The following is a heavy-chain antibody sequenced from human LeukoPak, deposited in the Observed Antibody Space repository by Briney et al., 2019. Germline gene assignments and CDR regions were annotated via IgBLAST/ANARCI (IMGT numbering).Heavy chain of an antibody. Sequence: GGSLTLSCAASGFTFRNYAMSWVRQAPGKGLEWVSAVSGRDDSTYYADSVKGRFTISRDNSKNTLYLQMNSLRAEDTAVYYCAKWGDYDILTGYYDSDYWGQGTLVTVSS. CDR2: VSGRDDST. CDR1: GFTFRNYA. V-gene: IGHV3-23*01. D-gene: IGHD3-9*01. J-gene: IGHJ4*02. CDR3: AKWGDYDILTGYYDSDY.